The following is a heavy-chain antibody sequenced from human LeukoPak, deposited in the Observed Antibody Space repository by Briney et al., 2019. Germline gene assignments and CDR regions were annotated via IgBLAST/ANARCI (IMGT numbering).Heavy chain of an antibody. V-gene: IGHV4-59*12. J-gene: IGHJ5*02. CDR3: ARSRGGFGHYGSWFDP. CDR1: GGSLSSYF. D-gene: IGHD4-17*01. Sequence: PSETLSLTCTVSGGSLSSYFWSWIRQPPGKGLEWIGYIHNSATTNCNPSLKSRVTISLDTAKNQFSLKLTSVTAADTAVYFCARSRGGFGHYGSWFDPWGQGTLVTVSS. CDR2: IHNSATT.